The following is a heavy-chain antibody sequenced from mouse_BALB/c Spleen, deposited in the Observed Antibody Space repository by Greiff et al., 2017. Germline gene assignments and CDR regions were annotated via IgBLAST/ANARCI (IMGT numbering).Heavy chain of an antibody. J-gene: IGHJ1*01. CDR2: ISSGGSYT. D-gene: IGHD1-1*01. V-gene: IGHV5-6-4*01. CDR1: GFTFRSYT. CDR3: TRDSHYYGSSYWYFDV. Sequence: EVMLVESGGGLVKPGGSLKLSCAASGFTFRSYTMSWVRQTPEKRLEWVATISSGGSYTYYPDSVKGRFTISRDNAKNTLYLQMSSLKSEDTAMYYCTRDSHYYGSSYWYFDVWGAGTTVTVSS.